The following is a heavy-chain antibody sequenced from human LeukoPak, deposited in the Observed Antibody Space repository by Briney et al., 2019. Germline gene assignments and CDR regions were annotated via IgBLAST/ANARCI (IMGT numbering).Heavy chain of an antibody. V-gene: IGHV3-30*18. D-gene: IGHD4-11*01. CDR3: AKILPDTVTADY. J-gene: IGHJ4*02. CDR1: GFTFSSYG. CDR2: ISYDGGNK. Sequence: GRSLRLSCAASGFTFSSYGMYWVRQAPGKGLEWVAVISYDGGNKYYADSVKGRFTISRDNSKNTLYLQMNSLRAEDTAVYYCAKILPDTVTADYWGQGTLVTVSS.